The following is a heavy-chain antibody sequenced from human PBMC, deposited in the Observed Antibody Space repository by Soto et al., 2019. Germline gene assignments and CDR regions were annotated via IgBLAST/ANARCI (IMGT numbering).Heavy chain of an antibody. D-gene: IGHD5-12*01. CDR3: VRDRASGGYDN. Sequence: EVQLVESGGGLVQPGGSLRLSCAASGFTFSSYWMHWVRQAPGKGLVWVSRINTDGSSTSYAASVKGRFTISRVNAKNTLYLQMHTLIAEDTAVYYCVRDRASGGYDNGGQGPLVTVSS. CDR2: INTDGSST. J-gene: IGHJ4*02. V-gene: IGHV3-74*01. CDR1: GFTFSSYW.